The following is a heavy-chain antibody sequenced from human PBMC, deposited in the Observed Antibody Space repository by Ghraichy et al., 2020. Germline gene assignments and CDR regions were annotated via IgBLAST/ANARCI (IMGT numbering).Heavy chain of an antibody. CDR2: IYSGGST. CDR3: ARGEYDFWSGYDY. Sequence: GGSLRLSCAASGFTVSSNYMSWVRQAPGKGLEWVSVIYSGGSTYYADSVKGRFTISRDNSKNTLYLQMNSLRAEDTAVYYCARGEYDFWSGYDYWGQGILVTVSS. J-gene: IGHJ4*02. V-gene: IGHV3-53*01. D-gene: IGHD3-3*01. CDR1: GFTVSSNY.